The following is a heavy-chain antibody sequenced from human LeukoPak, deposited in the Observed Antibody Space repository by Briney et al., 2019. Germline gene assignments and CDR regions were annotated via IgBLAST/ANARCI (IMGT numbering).Heavy chain of an antibody. V-gene: IGHV4-39*01. CDR2: IYYSGNT. J-gene: IGHJ4*02. Sequence: PSETLSLTCTVSGGSISNSTYYWGWIRQPPGKGLEWIGSIYYSGNTYYNPSLKSRVTISVDTSKNQFSLKLSSVTAADTAVYYCARTRYYYNSRSYGAPYYFDYWGQGTLVTVSS. CDR1: GGSISNSTYY. CDR3: ARTRYYYNSRSYGAPYYFDY. D-gene: IGHD3-10*01.